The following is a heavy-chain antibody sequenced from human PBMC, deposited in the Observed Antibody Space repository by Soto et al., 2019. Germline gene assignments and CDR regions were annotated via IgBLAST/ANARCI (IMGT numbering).Heavy chain of an antibody. J-gene: IGHJ4*02. CDR2: ISGSGGST. Sequence: GGSLVLSCATSGFTFSSYAMSWVRQAPGKGLEWVSGISGSGGSTFYADSVKGRFTISRDNSKNTLYLQMNSLRVGDMAVYYCAKPSYTSGWYVGYWGQGTLVTVSS. V-gene: IGHV3-23*01. CDR1: GFTFSSYA. D-gene: IGHD6-19*01. CDR3: AKPSYTSGWYVGY.